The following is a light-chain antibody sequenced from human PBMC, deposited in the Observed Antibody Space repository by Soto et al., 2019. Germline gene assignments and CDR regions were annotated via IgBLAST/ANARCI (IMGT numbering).Light chain of an antibody. CDR3: QQYNNWPPWT. CDR2: GAS. Sequence: EIVLTQSQATLSVSPWEGATLSCRASQSVSSNLAWYQQKPGQAPRFLIYGASTRATGIPARFSGSGSGTEFTLTISSLQSEDFAVYYCQQYNNWPPWTFGQGTKVDIK. V-gene: IGKV3-15*01. J-gene: IGKJ1*01. CDR1: QSVSSN.